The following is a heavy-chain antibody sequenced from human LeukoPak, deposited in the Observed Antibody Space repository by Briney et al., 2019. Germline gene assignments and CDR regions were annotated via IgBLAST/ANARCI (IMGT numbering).Heavy chain of an antibody. CDR1: GFIFSSYA. CDR2: IGGTSGNT. J-gene: IGHJ4*02. V-gene: IGHV3-23*01. CDR3: ARSVPDYTRFDY. Sequence: GGSLRLSCAASGFIFSSYAMSWVRQAPGKGLEWVSTIGGTSGNTYYSDSVKGRFTISRDNSKNTLYLQMNSLRADDTAVYYCARSVPDYTRFDYWGQGALVTVSS. D-gene: IGHD4-11*01.